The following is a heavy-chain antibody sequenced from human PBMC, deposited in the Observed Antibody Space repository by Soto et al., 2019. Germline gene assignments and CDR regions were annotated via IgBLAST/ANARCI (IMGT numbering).Heavy chain of an antibody. Sequence: QVQLVQSGAEVKKPGASVKVSCKASGYTFVSYGITWVRQAPGQGLEWMGWISGHNGDTSYAQKFQGRVTMTTDTATSIAYMEVRSLRSDDTAVYYCARGDPGMTQEQSYHYYYGMDVWGQGTTVTVSS. V-gene: IGHV1-18*01. CDR1: GYTFVSYG. CDR3: ARGDPGMTQEQSYHYYYGMDV. J-gene: IGHJ6*02. CDR2: ISGHNGDT.